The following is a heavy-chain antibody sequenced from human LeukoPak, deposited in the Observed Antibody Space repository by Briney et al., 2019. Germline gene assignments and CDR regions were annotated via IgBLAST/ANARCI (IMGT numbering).Heavy chain of an antibody. CDR1: GGSISSYY. V-gene: IGHV4-59*01. CDR2: IYYSGST. D-gene: IGHD5/OR15-5a*01. J-gene: IGHJ6*03. CDR3: ARGQDIASSWGLYYMDV. Sequence: PETLSPTCTGSGGSISSYYCSWIRQPPGKGLEWIGYIYYSGSTNHNPSLKSRVTISVDTSKNQFSLKLSSMTAADTAVYYCARGQDIASSWGLYYMDVWGKQAPCTVSS.